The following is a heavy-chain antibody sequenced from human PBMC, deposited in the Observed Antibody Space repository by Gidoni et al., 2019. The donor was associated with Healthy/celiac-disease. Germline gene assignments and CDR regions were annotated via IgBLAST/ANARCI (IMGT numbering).Heavy chain of an antibody. V-gene: IGHV3-15*01. J-gene: IGHJ4*02. CDR3: TTLTYYYDSSGYF. Sequence: EVQLVESGGGLVKPGGSLRLSCAASGFTFRNAWMSWVRQAPGKGLEWVGRIKSKTDGGTTDYAAPVKGRFTISRDDSKNTLYLQMNSLKTEDTAVYYCTTLTYYYDSSGYFWGQGTLVTVSS. CDR1: GFTFRNAW. D-gene: IGHD3-22*01. CDR2: IKSKTDGGTT.